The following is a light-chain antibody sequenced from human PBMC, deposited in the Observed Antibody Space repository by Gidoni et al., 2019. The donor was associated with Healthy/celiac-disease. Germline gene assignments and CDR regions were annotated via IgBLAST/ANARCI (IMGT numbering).Light chain of an antibody. V-gene: IGLV3-19*01. CDR3: NSRDSSGNHEV. CDR1: SLRSYY. Sequence: SSELTQDPAVSVALGQTVRITCQGESLRSYYASWYQQKPGQAPVLVIYGKNNRPSGIPDRFSGSSSGNTASLTITGAQAEDDADYYCNSRDSSGNHEVFGTGTKVTVL. J-gene: IGLJ1*01. CDR2: GKN.